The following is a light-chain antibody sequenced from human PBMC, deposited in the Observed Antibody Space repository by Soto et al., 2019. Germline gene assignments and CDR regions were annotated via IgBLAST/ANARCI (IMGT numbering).Light chain of an antibody. CDR2: TNN. V-gene: IGLV1-44*01. J-gene: IGLJ1*01. Sequence: QSVLTQPHSASGTPGQRVTISCSGSTSNIGSHSVNWFQHLPGTAPKLLINTNNQRPSGVPDRFSGYKSGTSASLVISGLQSEDEADYYCATWDDSLKGVFGTGTKVTVL. CDR1: TSNIGSHS. CDR3: ATWDDSLKGV.